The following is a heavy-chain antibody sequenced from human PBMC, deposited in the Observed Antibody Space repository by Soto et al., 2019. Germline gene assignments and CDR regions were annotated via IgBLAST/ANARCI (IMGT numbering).Heavy chain of an antibody. D-gene: IGHD3-16*01. Sequence: PGGSLRLSCAASGFIFDEYAMHWVRQAPGKGLEWVSGISWNSGTTGYADSVKGRFTISRDNAKNSLYLQMNSLRVEDTALYYCAKDTMRGGEVDYYGMDVWGQGTTVTVSS. V-gene: IGHV3-9*01. CDR3: AKDTMRGGEVDYYGMDV. CDR1: GFIFDEYA. CDR2: ISWNSGTT. J-gene: IGHJ6*02.